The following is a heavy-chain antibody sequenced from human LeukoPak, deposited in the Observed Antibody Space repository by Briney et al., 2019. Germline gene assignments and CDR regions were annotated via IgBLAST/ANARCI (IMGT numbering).Heavy chain of an antibody. CDR1: GGTFSSYA. V-gene: IGHV1-69*13. Sequence: ASVKVSCKASGGTFSSYAISWVRQAPGQGLEWMGGIIPIFNTANYAQKFQGRVTITADESTSTAYMELSSQRSDDTAVYYCVRKTSVSGTYSDWGQGTLVIVSP. J-gene: IGHJ4*02. CDR3: VRKTSVSGTYSD. CDR2: IIPIFNTA. D-gene: IGHD3-10*01.